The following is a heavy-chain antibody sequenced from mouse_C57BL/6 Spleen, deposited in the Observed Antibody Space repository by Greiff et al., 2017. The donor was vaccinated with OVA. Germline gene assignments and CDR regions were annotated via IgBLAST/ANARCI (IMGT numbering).Heavy chain of an antibody. CDR3: TRWITTVVADYYAMDY. CDR1: GYTFTDYE. CDR2: IDPETGGT. D-gene: IGHD1-1*01. J-gene: IGHJ4*01. V-gene: IGHV1-15*01. Sequence: QVQLQQSGAELVRPGASVTLSCKASGYTFTDYEMHWVKQTPVHGLEWIGAIDPETGGTAYNQKFKGKAILTADKSSSTAYMELRSLTSEDSAVYYCTRWITTVVADYYAMDYWGQGTSVTVSS.